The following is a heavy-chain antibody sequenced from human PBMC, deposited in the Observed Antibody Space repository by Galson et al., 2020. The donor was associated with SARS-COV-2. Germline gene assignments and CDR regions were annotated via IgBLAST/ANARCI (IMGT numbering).Heavy chain of an antibody. CDR1: GYSITRDNW. V-gene: IGHV4-4*02. CDR3: ARVGFFSMGV. Sequence: SETLYLTCTLSGYSITRDNWWSWVRQATGKGLEWIGEIYRSESTNYNPSFKSRVTITIDKSKNQFYLKLASVTAADTAVYFCARVGFFSMGVWGKGTTVIASS. CDR2: IYRSEST. J-gene: IGHJ6*03. D-gene: IGHD3-10*01.